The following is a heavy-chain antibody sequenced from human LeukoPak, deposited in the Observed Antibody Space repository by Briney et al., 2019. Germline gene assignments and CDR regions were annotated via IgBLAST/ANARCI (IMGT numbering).Heavy chain of an antibody. CDR2: IYSGGST. CDR1: GGSFSGYY. J-gene: IGHJ4*02. V-gene: IGHV3-53*01. Sequence: GTLSLTCAVYGGSFSGYYWSWIRQPPGKGLEWVSVIYSGGSTYYADSVKGRFTISRDNSKNTLYLQMNSLRAEDTAVYYCVRDKNYGLDYWGQGTLVTVSS. CDR3: VRDKNYGLDY. D-gene: IGHD3-10*01.